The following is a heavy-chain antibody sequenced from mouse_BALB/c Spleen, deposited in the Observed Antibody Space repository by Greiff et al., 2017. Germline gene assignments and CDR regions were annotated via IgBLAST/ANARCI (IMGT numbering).Heavy chain of an antibody. CDR3: AREATGTWGY. V-gene: IGHV1-7*01. CDR1: GYTFTSYW. D-gene: IGHD4-1*01. Sequence: VQLQQSGAELAKPGASVKMSCKASGYTFTSYWMHWVKQRPGQGLEWIGYINPSTGYTEYNQKFKDKATLTADKSSSTAYMQLISLTSEDSAVYYCAREATGTWGYWGQGTTLTVSS. J-gene: IGHJ2*01. CDR2: INPSTGYT.